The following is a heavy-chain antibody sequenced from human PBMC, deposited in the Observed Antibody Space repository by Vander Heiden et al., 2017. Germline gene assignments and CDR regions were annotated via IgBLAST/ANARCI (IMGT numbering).Heavy chain of an antibody. Sequence: QVQLVQSGAAVKKPGASVKVSCKASGYTFTSYGISGVRQAPGQGLEWMGWISAYNGNTNYAQKLQGRVTMTTDTSTSTAYMELRSLRSDDTAVYYCARDLVKLGYCSGGSCFEFDYWGQGTLVTVSS. V-gene: IGHV1-18*01. CDR1: GYTFTSYG. CDR2: ISAYNGNT. D-gene: IGHD2-15*01. CDR3: ARDLVKLGYCSGGSCFEFDY. J-gene: IGHJ4*02.